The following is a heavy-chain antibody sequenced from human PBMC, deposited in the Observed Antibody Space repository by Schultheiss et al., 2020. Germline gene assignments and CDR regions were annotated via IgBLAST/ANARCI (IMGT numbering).Heavy chain of an antibody. V-gene: IGHV4-4*07. CDR2: IYSSGST. D-gene: IGHD6-13*01. CDR3: ARRGVFYWYFDL. Sequence: SQTLSLTCTVSGGSISSYYWSWIRQHAGKGLEWIGRIYSSGSTNYNPSLKSRVTISVDTSKNQFSLKLSSVTAADTAVYYCARRGVFYWYFDLWGRGTLVTVSS. J-gene: IGHJ2*01. CDR1: GGSISSYY.